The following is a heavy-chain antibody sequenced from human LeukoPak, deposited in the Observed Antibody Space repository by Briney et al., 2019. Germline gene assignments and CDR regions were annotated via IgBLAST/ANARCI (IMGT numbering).Heavy chain of an antibody. J-gene: IGHJ4*02. CDR3: ASSRIQLWLIDY. V-gene: IGHV3-30*02. D-gene: IGHD5-18*01. Sequence: GGSLRLSCAASGFTFSSYGMHWVRQAPGKGLEWVAFIRYDGSNKYYADSVKGRFTISGDNSKNTLYLQMNSLRAEDTAVYYCASSRIQLWLIDYWGQGTLVTVSS. CDR2: IRYDGSNK. CDR1: GFTFSSYG.